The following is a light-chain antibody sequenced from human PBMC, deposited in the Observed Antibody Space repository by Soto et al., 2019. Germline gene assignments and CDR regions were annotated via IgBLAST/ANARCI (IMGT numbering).Light chain of an antibody. V-gene: IGKV3-11*01. Sequence: EIVLTQSPATLSLSPGERDTLSCRASQRVTTYLAWYQQKPGQAPRLLMYNASTRATGIPARFSGSGSGTDFTLTISSLEPEDFAVYYCQQRSNWITFGGGTKVEI. J-gene: IGKJ4*01. CDR1: QRVTTY. CDR3: QQRSNWIT. CDR2: NAS.